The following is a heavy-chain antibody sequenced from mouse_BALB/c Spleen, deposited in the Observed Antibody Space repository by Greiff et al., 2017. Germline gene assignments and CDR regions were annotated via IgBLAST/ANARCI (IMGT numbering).Heavy chain of an antibody. CDR2: ICSGGST. CDR3: ARKDGEYVMDY. CDR1: GFSLTSYG. V-gene: IGHV2-2*01. J-gene: IGHJ4*01. D-gene: IGHD2-13*01. Sequence: VQLQQSGPGLVQPSQSLSITCTVSGFSLTSYGVHWVRQSPGKGLEWLGAICSGGSTDYNAAFISRLSISKDKSKSQVFFKMNSLQAEDTAIYYCARKDGEYVMDYWGQGTSVTVSS.